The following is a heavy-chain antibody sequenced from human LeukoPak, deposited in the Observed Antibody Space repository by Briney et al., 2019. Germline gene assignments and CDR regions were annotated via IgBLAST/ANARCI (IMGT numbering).Heavy chain of an antibody. Sequence: ASVKVSCKASGYTFTSYGISWVRQAPGQGLEWMGWISANNGYTNYAQKLQGRVTMTTDTSTTTPYMELTSLTSDDTAVYYCARDEHYYGSGTYYRRASTFDIWGQGTMVTVSS. J-gene: IGHJ3*02. CDR2: ISANNGYT. CDR1: GYTFTSYG. CDR3: ARDEHYYGSGTYYRRASTFDI. V-gene: IGHV1-18*04. D-gene: IGHD3-10*01.